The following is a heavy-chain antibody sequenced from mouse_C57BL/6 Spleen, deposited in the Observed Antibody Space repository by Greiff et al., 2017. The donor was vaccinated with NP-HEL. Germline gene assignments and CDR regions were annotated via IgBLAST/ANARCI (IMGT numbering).Heavy chain of an antibody. Sequence: VQLQQSGPGLVKPSQSLSLTCSVTGYSITSGYYWNWIRQFPGNKLEWMGYISYDGSNNYNPSLKNRISITRDTSKNQFFLKLNSVTTEDTATYYCAREDSCFDYWGQGTTLTVSS. CDR2: ISYDGSN. J-gene: IGHJ2*01. V-gene: IGHV3-6*01. CDR1: GYSITSGYY. CDR3: AREDSCFDY.